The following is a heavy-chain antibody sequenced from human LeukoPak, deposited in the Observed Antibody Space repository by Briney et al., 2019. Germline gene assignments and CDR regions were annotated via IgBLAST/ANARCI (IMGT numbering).Heavy chain of an antibody. V-gene: IGHV1-18*01. D-gene: IGHD3-10*01. J-gene: IGHJ4*02. CDR3: ARGDYYGSGTYYKKTVEY. CDR1: GFTFTSYS. CDR2: ISAYNGNT. Sequence: ASVKVSCKASGFTFTSYSISWVRQAPGQGVEWMGGISAYNGNTNYAQKLQGRVTMTTDKSASTAYMEMRSLRSDDTAVYYCARGDYYGSGTYYKKTVEYWGQGTLVTVSS.